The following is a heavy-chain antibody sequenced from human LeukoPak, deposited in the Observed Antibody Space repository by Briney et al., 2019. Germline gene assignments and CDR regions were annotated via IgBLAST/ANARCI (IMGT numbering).Heavy chain of an antibody. J-gene: IGHJ4*02. D-gene: IGHD2-2*01. V-gene: IGHV3-23*01. CDR1: GFTFSSCV. CDR3: AKDVWDIVVVPAAMLDY. Sequence: GGSLRLSCAASGFTFSSCVMSWVRQAPGKGLEWVSAISGSGGSTYYADSVKGRFTISRDNSKNTLYLQMSSLRAEDTAVYYCAKDVWDIVVVPAAMLDYWGQGTLVTVSS. CDR2: ISGSGGST.